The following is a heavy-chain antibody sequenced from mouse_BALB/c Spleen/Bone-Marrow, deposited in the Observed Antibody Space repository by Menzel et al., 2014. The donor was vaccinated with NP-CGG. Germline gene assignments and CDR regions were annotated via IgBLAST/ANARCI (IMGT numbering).Heavy chain of an antibody. CDR2: IRSKSNNYAT. V-gene: IGHV10-1*02. CDR1: GFTFNTYA. CDR3: VKSDGCFFDY. J-gene: IGHJ2*03. D-gene: IGHD2-3*01. Sequence: EVQGVESGGGLVQPKGSLKLSCAASGFTFNTYAMDWVRQAPGKGLEWVARIRSKSNNYATYYADSVKDRCTISRDESQSKLFLQMNNLKTEDTAMYYCVKSDGCFFDYWGQGASLTGSS.